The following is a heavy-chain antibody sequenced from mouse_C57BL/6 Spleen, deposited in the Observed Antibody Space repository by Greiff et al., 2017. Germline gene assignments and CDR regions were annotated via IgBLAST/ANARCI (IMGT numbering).Heavy chain of an antibody. CDR1: GYSFTDYN. D-gene: IGHD1-1*01. J-gene: IGHJ4*01. CDR3: AVDYGNKCAMDY. CDR2: IHPTYGTT. V-gene: IGHV1-39*01. Sequence: EVQLQQPGPELVKPGASVKISCKASGYSFTDYNMNWVKQSHGQSLEWIGVIHPTYGTTSSNQKFKGKATLTVDQSSSTAYMQLSSLTSEDSAVYYGAVDYGNKCAMDYWGQGTSGTVSS.